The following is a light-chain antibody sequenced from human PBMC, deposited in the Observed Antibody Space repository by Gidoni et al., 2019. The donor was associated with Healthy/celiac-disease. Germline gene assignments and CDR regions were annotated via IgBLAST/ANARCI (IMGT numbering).Light chain of an antibody. CDR2: AAS. CDR1: QSITSY. Sequence: DIQMTQYPSSLSASVGDRVTITCRASQSITSYLNWYQQKPGKAPKLLIYAASSLQSGVPSRFSGSGSGTDFTLTISSLQPEDFAAYYCQQSYSTPWTFXHXTKVEIK. J-gene: IGKJ1*01. CDR3: QQSYSTPWT. V-gene: IGKV1-39*01.